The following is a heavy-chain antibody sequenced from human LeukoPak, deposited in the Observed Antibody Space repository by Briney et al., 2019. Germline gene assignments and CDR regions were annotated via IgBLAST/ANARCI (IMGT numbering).Heavy chain of an antibody. CDR2: ISAYNGNT. Sequence: GASVKVSCKASGYTFTSYGISWVRQAPGQGLEWMGWISAYNGNTNYAQKLQGRVTMTTDTSTSTAYMELRSLRSDDTAVYYCARDQNYDFWIPFDYWGQGTLVTVSS. D-gene: IGHD3-3*01. CDR1: GYTFTSYG. CDR3: ARDQNYDFWIPFDY. J-gene: IGHJ4*02. V-gene: IGHV1-18*01.